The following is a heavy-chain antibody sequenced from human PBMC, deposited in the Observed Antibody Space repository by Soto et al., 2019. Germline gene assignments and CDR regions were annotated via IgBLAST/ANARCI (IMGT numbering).Heavy chain of an antibody. D-gene: IGHD3-16*01. J-gene: IGHJ5*02. Sequence: QVQVVESGGGLVKPGESLRLSCAASGFTFSNYYMSWIRQAPGKGLEWLSYITNTGSTIYYADSVKGRFTISRDNAKNSLYLQLNSLRAEDTAMYYCARFHWGPIAPGGQGTLVTVSS. V-gene: IGHV3-11*01. CDR2: ITNTGSTI. CDR1: GFTFSNYY. CDR3: ARFHWGPIAP.